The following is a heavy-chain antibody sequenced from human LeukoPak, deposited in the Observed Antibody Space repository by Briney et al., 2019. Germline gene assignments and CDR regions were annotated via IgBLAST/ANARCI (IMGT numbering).Heavy chain of an antibody. CDR2: ISSGTTYI. D-gene: IGHD5-18*01. CDR1: GFTFSSYG. J-gene: IGHJ4*02. Sequence: GGSLRLSCAVSGFTFSSYGMYWVRQAPGKGLEWVSSISSGTTYIYYADSVKGRFTISRDNAKNSLYLQMNSLRAEDTAVYYCARGSSYGASGFDYWGQGTLLTVSS. CDR3: ARGSSYGASGFDY. V-gene: IGHV3-21*01.